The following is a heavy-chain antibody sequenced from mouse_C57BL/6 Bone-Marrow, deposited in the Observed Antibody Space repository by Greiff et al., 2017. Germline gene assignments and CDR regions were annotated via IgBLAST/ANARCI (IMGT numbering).Heavy chain of an antibody. D-gene: IGHD1-1*01. Sequence: QVHVKQSGAELARPGASVKLSCKASGYTFTRYGISWVKQRTGQGLEWIGEIYPRSGNTYYNEKFKGKATLTADKSSSTAYMELRSLTSEDSAVYFCARSMDYGSSYWYFDVWGTGTTVTVSS. J-gene: IGHJ1*03. CDR3: ARSMDYGSSYWYFDV. CDR1: GYTFTRYG. V-gene: IGHV1-81*01. CDR2: IYPRSGNT.